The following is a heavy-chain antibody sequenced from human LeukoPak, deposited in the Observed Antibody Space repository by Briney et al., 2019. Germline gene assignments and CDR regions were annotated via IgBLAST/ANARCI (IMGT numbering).Heavy chain of an antibody. V-gene: IGHV4-59*01. Sequence: KPSETLSLTCTVSGGSISSYYWSWIRQPPGKGLEWIGYIYYSGSTNYNPSLKSRVTISVDTSKNQFSLKLSSVTAADTAVYYCARANMPGIAAAGHQDAFDIWGQGTMVTVSS. CDR3: ARANMPGIAAAGHQDAFDI. J-gene: IGHJ3*02. CDR2: IYYSGST. D-gene: IGHD6-13*01. CDR1: GGSISSYY.